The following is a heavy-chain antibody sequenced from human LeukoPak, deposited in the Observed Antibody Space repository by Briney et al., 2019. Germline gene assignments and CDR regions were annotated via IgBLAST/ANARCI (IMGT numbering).Heavy chain of an antibody. CDR1: GFTLTDHY. V-gene: IGHV3-53*04. Sequence: GGSLRLSCAASGFTLTDHYVDWVRQAPGKGLEWVSVIYSGGSTYYADSVKGRFTISRHNSKNTLYLRMNSLRAEDTAVYYCARVGYYYDSSGYYYEFPFDYWGQGTLVTVSS. CDR2: IYSGGST. J-gene: IGHJ4*02. CDR3: ARVGYYYDSSGYYYEFPFDY. D-gene: IGHD3-22*01.